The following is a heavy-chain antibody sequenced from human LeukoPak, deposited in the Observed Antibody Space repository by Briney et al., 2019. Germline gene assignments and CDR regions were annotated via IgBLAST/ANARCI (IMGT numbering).Heavy chain of an antibody. J-gene: IGHJ4*02. CDR1: GFTFSSYS. Sequence: GGSLRLSCAASGFTFSSYSMNWVRQTPGKGLEWVSSISSSSSYIYYADSVKGRFTISRDNAKNSLYLQMNSLRAEDTAVYYCASSGYCSSTSCYELRGQGTLVTVSS. CDR2: ISSSSSYI. CDR3: ASSGYCSSTSCYEL. D-gene: IGHD2-2*03. V-gene: IGHV3-21*01.